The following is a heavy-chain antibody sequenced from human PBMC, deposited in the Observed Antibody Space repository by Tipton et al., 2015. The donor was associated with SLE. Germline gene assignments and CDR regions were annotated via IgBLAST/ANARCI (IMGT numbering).Heavy chain of an antibody. J-gene: IGHJ4*02. CDR1: GGSISSSSYY. Sequence: TLSLTCTVSGGSISSSSYYWGWIRQPPGKGLEWIGSIYYSGSTYYNPSLKSRVSISVDTSKNQFSLKLSSVTAADTAVYYCARAEVGAPDYWGQGTLVTVSS. V-gene: IGHV4-39*07. CDR2: IYYSGST. D-gene: IGHD1-26*01. CDR3: ARAEVGAPDY.